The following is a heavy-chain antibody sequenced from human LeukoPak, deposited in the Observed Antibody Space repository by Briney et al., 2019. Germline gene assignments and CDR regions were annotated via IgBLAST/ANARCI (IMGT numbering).Heavy chain of an antibody. D-gene: IGHD3-10*01. Sequence: SETLSLTCAVSGYSISSGYYWGWIRQPPGKGLEWIGSIYHSGSTYYKPSLKSRVTISVDTSKNQFSLKLSSVTAADTAVYYCARSYGSGSYNWFDPWGQGTLVTVSS. CDR2: IYHSGST. CDR3: ARSYGSGSYNWFDP. CDR1: GYSISSGYY. V-gene: IGHV4-38-2*01. J-gene: IGHJ5*02.